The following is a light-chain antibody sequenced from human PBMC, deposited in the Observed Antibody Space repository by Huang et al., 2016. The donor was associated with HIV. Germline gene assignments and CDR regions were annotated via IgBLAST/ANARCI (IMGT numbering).Light chain of an antibody. CDR1: QSVSNY. J-gene: IGKJ4*01. Sequence: EIVLTQSPATLSLSPGERATLSCRASQSVSNYLAWYQQKPGQAPRLLISYASNRATGIPARFSGSESGTDFTLTISSLEPEDFAVYYCQQRYTWPALTFGGGTKVEIK. CDR3: QQRYTWPALT. CDR2: YAS. V-gene: IGKV3-11*01.